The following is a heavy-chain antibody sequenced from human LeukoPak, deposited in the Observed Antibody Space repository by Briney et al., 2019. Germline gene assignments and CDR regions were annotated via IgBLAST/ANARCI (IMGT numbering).Heavy chain of an antibody. D-gene: IGHD7-27*01. V-gene: IGHV3-23*01. CDR1: GFTLSSYT. CDR3: AKDGGLWVSAHWGDS. J-gene: IGHJ4*02. CDR2: ITTGDGNT. Sequence: GGALRLSCTASGFTLSSYTMTRVRQAPGKGLKWVSTITTGDGNTYYADSVKGRFTVSRDDSKNTLYLQMNSLSAEDTAVYYCAKDGGLWVSAHWGDSWGRGTLVTVSS.